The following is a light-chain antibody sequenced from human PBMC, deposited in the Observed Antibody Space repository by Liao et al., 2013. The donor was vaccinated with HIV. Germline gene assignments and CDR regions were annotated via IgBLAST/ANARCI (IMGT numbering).Light chain of an antibody. Sequence: SYALTQPPSLSVSPGQTASITCSGDTLGDKYACWYQQKPGQSPVLVIYQGDQRPSGIPERFSGSNSGNTATLTITRVEAGDEADYYCQVWDGITDQGFFGPGTKVTVL. J-gene: IGLJ1*01. V-gene: IGLV3-1*01. CDR2: QGD. CDR3: QVWDGITDQGF. CDR1: TLGDKY.